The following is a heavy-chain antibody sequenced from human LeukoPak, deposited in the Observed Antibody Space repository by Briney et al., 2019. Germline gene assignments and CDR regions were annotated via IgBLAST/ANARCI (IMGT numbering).Heavy chain of an antibody. D-gene: IGHD2-15*01. CDR2: IYYSGST. J-gene: IGHJ5*02. CDR3: ARDRAPEMVVAATGGGFDP. CDR1: GGSISSSSYY. Sequence: SETLSLTCTVSGGSISSSSYYWGWIRQPPGKGLEWIGSIYYSGSTYYNPSLKSRVTISVDTSKNQFSLKLSSVTAADTAVYYCARDRAPEMVVAATGGGFDPWGQGTLVTVSS. V-gene: IGHV4-39*07.